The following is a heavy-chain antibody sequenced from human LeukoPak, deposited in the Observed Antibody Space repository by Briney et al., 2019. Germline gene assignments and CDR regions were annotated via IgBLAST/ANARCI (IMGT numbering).Heavy chain of an antibody. CDR2: INPNDGST. V-gene: IGHV1-46*01. D-gene: IGHD3-3*01. CDR3: ARGHYDFWNGYLYYFDY. Sequence: ASVKVSCKASGYSFSSYFMHWVRQAPGQGLEWLGIINPNDGSTAYAQKFQGRVTMTRDTSTTTVDMELSSLRSDDTAVYFCARGHYDFWNGYLYYFDYWGQGTLVTVSS. J-gene: IGHJ4*02. CDR1: GYSFSSYF.